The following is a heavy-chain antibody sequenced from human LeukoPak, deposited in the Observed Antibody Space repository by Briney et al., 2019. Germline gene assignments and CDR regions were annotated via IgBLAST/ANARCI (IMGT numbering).Heavy chain of an antibody. CDR3: ARGIGSGDFH. J-gene: IGHJ4*02. CDR2: IIPIFGTA. CDR1: GGAFSINA. V-gene: IGHV1-69*01. Sequence: GSSVKVSCKASGGAFSINAISWVRQAPGQGLEWMGGIIPIFGTANYAQKFQGRVTNTADESTSTAYMELSNLHAEETPVYYCARGIGSGDFHWGQGTLVTVSS. D-gene: IGHD6-19*01.